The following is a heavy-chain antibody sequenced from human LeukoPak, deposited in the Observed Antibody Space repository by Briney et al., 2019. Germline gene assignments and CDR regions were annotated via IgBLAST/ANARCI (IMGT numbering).Heavy chain of an antibody. CDR1: GGTFSSYA. Sequence: ASVKVSCKASGGTFSSYAISWVRQAPGQGLEWMGGIIPIFGTANYAQKFQGRVPITADESTSTAYMELSSLRSEDTAVYYCARAFRAVPAAPYYYYYGMDVWGQGTTVTVSS. D-gene: IGHD2-2*01. CDR3: ARAFRAVPAAPYYYYYGMDV. J-gene: IGHJ6*02. CDR2: IIPIFGTA. V-gene: IGHV1-69*13.